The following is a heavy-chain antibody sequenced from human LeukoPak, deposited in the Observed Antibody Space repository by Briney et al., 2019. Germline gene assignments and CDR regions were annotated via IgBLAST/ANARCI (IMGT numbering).Heavy chain of an antibody. V-gene: IGHV3-23*01. D-gene: IGHD3-22*01. CDR1: GFTFSSYA. CDR3: AKGVIGSGYSYYYYYGMDV. CDR2: ISGSGGST. Sequence: PGGSLRLSCAASGFTFSSYAMSWVRQALGKGLEWVSGISGSGGSTYYADSVKGRFTISRDSSKNTLSLQMNSLRAADTAVYFCAKGVIGSGYSYYYYYGMDVWGQGTTVTVSS. J-gene: IGHJ6*02.